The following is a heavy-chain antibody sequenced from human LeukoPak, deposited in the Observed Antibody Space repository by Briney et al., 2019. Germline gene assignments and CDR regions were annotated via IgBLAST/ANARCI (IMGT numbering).Heavy chain of an antibody. CDR1: GVSFSGYY. Sequence: PSETLSLTCAAYGVSFSGYYWSWIRQPPGKGLEWIWEINHSGSTNYNPSLKSRVTISVDTSKNQFSLKLSSVTAADTAVYYCTRIVVVPAALGWFDPWGQGTLVTVSS. J-gene: IGHJ5*02. V-gene: IGHV4-34*01. D-gene: IGHD2-2*01. CDR3: TRIVVVPAALGWFDP. CDR2: INHSGST.